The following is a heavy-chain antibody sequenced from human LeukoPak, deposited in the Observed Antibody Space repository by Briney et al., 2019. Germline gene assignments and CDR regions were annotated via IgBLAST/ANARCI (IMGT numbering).Heavy chain of an antibody. CDR1: VYSISSDNY. V-gene: IGHV4-38-2*01. Sequence: SETLSLTCAVSVYSISSDNYWVWIRQPPGQGLEWTGGIYHSGSTYYNPSLKSRVTMSVDTSKNQFSLKLSCVTDADTAVYYCARAPRDSSSSNYMRRFDYWGQGTLVTVSS. D-gene: IGHD3-22*01. J-gene: IGHJ4*02. CDR3: ARAPRDSSSSNYMRRFDY. CDR2: IYHSGST.